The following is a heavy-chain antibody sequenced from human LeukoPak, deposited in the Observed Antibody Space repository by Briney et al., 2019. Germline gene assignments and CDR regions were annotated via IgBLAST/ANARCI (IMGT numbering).Heavy chain of an antibody. CDR1: GYTFTSYY. D-gene: IGHD2-15*01. Sequence: ASVTVSCLASGYTFTSYYINWVRQATGRGLEWMGWMHPNSGNTSYAQKFQGRVTMTRNTSISTAYMELSSLRSEDTAAYYCARGRFMRYCSGGSCYSKWFDPWGQGTLVTVSS. J-gene: IGHJ5*02. CDR3: ARGRFMRYCSGGSCYSKWFDP. V-gene: IGHV1-8*01. CDR2: MHPNSGNT.